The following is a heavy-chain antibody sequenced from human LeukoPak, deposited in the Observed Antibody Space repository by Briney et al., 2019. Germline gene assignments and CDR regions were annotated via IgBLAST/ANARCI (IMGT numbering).Heavy chain of an antibody. D-gene: IGHD3-10*01. CDR1: GGTFSSYA. J-gene: IGHJ6*02. V-gene: IGHV1-69*13. Sequence: GASVKVSCKASGGTFSSYAISWVRQAPGQGLEWMGVIIPIFGTANYAQKFQGRVTITADESTSTAYMELSSLRSEDTAVYYCARGRSDYYGSGSRSPYYGMDVWGQGTTVTVSS. CDR3: ARGRSDYYGSGSRSPYYGMDV. CDR2: IIPIFGTA.